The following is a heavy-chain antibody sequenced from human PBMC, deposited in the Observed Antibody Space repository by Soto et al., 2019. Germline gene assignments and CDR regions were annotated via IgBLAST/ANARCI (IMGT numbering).Heavy chain of an antibody. Sequence: QITLKESGPTLVKPTQTLTLTCTFSGFSLSTSGVGVGWIRQPPGKALECLALIYLDDDKRYSPSLKSRLTTTKDTYKEQVVLTINNMDPVDTATYYCTHIQNYYQYHWFDPWGQGTLVTVSS. CDR2: IYLDDDK. CDR3: THIQNYYQYHWFDP. V-gene: IGHV2-5*02. J-gene: IGHJ5*02. CDR1: GFSLSTSGVG. D-gene: IGHD3-10*01.